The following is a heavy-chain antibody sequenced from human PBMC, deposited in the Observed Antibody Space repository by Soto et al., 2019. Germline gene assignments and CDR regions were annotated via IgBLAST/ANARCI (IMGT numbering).Heavy chain of an antibody. CDR2: IWYDGSNK. Sequence: QVQLVESGGGVVQPGRSLRLSCAASGFTFSSYGMHWVRQAPGKGLEWVAVIWYDGSNKYYADSVKGRFTISRDNSKNTLYRQMNSLRAEDTAVYYCARGPPNYDFWSGYPLGYWGQGTLVTVSS. V-gene: IGHV3-33*01. J-gene: IGHJ4*02. D-gene: IGHD3-3*01. CDR3: ARGPPNYDFWSGYPLGY. CDR1: GFTFSSYG.